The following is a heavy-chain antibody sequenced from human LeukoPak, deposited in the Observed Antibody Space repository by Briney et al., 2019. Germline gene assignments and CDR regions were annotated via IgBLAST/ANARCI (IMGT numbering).Heavy chain of an antibody. CDR1: GFTFSSYS. CDR3: ARAPGYCSSTSCCTGYYYYYYMDV. CDR2: ISSSRSTI. D-gene: IGHD2-2*02. Sequence: GGSLRLSGAASGFTFSSYSMNWVRQAPGKGLEWVSYISSSRSTIYYADSVKGRFTISRDNAKNSLYLQMNSLRAEDTAVYYCARAPGYCSSTSCCTGYYYYYYMDVWGKGTTVTVSS. V-gene: IGHV3-48*04. J-gene: IGHJ6*03.